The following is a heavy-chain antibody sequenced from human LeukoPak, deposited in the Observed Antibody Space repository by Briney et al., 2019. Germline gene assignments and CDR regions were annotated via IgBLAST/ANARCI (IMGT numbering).Heavy chain of an antibody. D-gene: IGHD3-10*01. CDR1: GFTFSSYD. CDR2: IDAAGDT. V-gene: IGHV3-13*01. Sequence: GGSLRLSCAASGFTFSSYDMHWVRQAIGKGLEWVSAIDAAGDTYYPGSVEGRFTISRENAKNSLYLQMNNLRAGDTAVYYCAREYGSGSKGLYYLDYWGQGILVTVSS. CDR3: AREYGSGSKGLYYLDY. J-gene: IGHJ4*02.